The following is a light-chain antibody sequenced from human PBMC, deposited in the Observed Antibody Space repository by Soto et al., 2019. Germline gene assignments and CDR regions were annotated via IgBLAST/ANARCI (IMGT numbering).Light chain of an antibody. Sequence: QSALTQPASVSGSPGQSITISCTGTSSDVGGYNYVSWYQQHPGKAPKLMIYEVSNRPSGVSNRFSGSKSGNTASLAISGLQAEDEAEYYCCSYTSSSTLVFGGGTKLTVL. CDR2: EVS. J-gene: IGLJ2*01. V-gene: IGLV2-14*01. CDR1: SSDVGGYNY. CDR3: CSYTSSSTLV.